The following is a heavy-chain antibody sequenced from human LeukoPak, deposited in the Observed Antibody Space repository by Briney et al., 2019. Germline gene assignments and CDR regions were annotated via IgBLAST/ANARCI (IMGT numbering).Heavy chain of an antibody. D-gene: IGHD6-6*01. J-gene: IGHJ6*02. CDR1: GGSISSLY. CDR3: ASLRASSIGAHYAMDV. Sequence: SETLSLTCTVSGGSISSLYWSWIRQTPWKGLEWIGYIYHSGSTNYNPSLKSRVAMSLDTSKNQFSLQLNSVTAADTAVYYCASLRASSIGAHYAMDVWGQGTTVTVSS. CDR2: IYHSGST. V-gene: IGHV4-59*08.